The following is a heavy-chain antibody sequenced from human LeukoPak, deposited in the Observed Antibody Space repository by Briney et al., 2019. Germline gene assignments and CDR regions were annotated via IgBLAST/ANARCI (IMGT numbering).Heavy chain of an antibody. Sequence: GGSLRLSCAASGFTSSRYNMKSVREAPGKGPEWGSSITSSSSYIYYADSVKGRFTISRDNAKNSLYLNMDSLRVEDTAVYYCARDPYSGSYGPYYYYYMDVWGEGTTVTISS. D-gene: IGHD1-26*01. CDR1: GFTSSRYN. J-gene: IGHJ6*03. V-gene: IGHV3-21*06. CDR3: ARDPYSGSYGPYYYYYMDV. CDR2: ITSSSSYI.